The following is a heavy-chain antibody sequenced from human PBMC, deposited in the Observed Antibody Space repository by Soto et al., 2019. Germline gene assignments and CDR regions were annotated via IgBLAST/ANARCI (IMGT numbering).Heavy chain of an antibody. Sequence: ASVKVSCKASGYTFTSYGISWVRQAPGQGLEWMGWISAYNGNTNYAQKLQGRVTMTTDTSTSTAYMELRSLRSDDTAVYCCARGDSSGYFGGGDYFDYWGQGTLVTVSS. V-gene: IGHV1-18*01. D-gene: IGHD3-22*01. J-gene: IGHJ4*02. CDR1: GYTFTSYG. CDR3: ARGDSSGYFGGGDYFDY. CDR2: ISAYNGNT.